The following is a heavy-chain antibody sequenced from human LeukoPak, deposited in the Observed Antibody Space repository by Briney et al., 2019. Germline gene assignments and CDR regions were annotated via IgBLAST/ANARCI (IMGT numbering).Heavy chain of an antibody. CDR2: ISTYNGNT. V-gene: IGHV1-18*01. CDR3: ARASGSYWWFDS. D-gene: IGHD1-26*01. J-gene: IGHJ5*01. CDR1: GYTFTTYG. Sequence: ASVKVSCKASGYTFTTYGINWVRQAPGQGLEWMGWISTYNGNTNYAQKLQGRVTMTTDTSTSTAYMELRSLSSDDTAVYYCARASGSYWWFDSWGQGTLVTVSS.